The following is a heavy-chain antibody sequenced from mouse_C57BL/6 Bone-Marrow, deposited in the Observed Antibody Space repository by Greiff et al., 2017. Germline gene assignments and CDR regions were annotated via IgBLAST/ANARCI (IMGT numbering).Heavy chain of an antibody. Sequence: EVMLVESGGGLVQPGESLKLSCESSEYEFPSHDMSWVRKTPEKRLELVAAINSDGGSTYYPDTMERRFIISRDNTKKTLYLQMSSLRSEDTALYYCATRGYDYDWFAYWGQGTLVTVSA. CDR1: EYEFPSHD. CDR2: INSDGGST. J-gene: IGHJ3*01. D-gene: IGHD2-4*01. CDR3: ATRGYDYDWFAY. V-gene: IGHV5-2*01.